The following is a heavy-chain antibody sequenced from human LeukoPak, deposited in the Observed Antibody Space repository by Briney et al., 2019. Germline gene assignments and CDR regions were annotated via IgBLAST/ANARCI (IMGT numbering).Heavy chain of an antibody. Sequence: SETLSLTCAVYGGSFSGYYWSWIRQPPGKGLEWIGEIIHTGGSNNSPSLKSRVTMSLDTSKNHLSLKLSSVTAADTAVYYSARGYGDRERYALDVWGQGTTVTVSS. J-gene: IGHJ6*02. CDR2: IIHTGGS. D-gene: IGHD4-17*01. CDR1: GGSFSGYY. CDR3: ARGYGDRERYALDV. V-gene: IGHV4-34*01.